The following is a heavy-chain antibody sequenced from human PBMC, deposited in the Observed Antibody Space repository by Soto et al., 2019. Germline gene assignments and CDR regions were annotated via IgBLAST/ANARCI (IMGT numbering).Heavy chain of an antibody. V-gene: IGHV1-69*13. CDR2: IIPMFDTP. J-gene: IGHJ6*02. CDR1: GGTFSSDS. D-gene: IGHD1-7*01. Sequence: GASVKVSCKASGGTFSSDSFSWVRQAPGQGLEWMGGIIPMFDTPIYAQKFQDRVTITADESTSTAYMELSSLRSEDTAVYYCAGPPELTRIYYYYGMDVWGQGTTVTVSS. CDR3: AGPPELTRIYYYYGMDV.